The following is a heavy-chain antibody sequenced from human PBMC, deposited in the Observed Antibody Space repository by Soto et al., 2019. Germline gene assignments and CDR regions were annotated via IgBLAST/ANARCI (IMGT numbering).Heavy chain of an antibody. CDR1: GGSISSYY. CDR2: IYYSGST. Sequence: SETLSLTCTVSGGSISSYYWSWIRQPPGKGLEWIGYIYYSGSTNYNPSLKSRVTISVDTSKNQFSLKLSSVTAADTAVYYCARDGDNWFDPWGQGTLVTVSS. CDR3: ARDGDNWFDP. J-gene: IGHJ5*02. V-gene: IGHV4-59*01.